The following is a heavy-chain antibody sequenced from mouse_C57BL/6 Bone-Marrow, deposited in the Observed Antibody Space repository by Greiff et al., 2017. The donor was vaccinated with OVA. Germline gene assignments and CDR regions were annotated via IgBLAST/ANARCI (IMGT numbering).Heavy chain of an antibody. V-gene: IGHV14-4*01. CDR2: IDPENGDT. D-gene: IGHD1-1*01. J-gene: IGHJ2*01. CDR3: TTEGSMYYFDY. CDR1: GFNIKDDY. Sequence: EVQLQQSGAELVRPGASVKLSCTASGFNIKDDYMHWVKQRPEQGLEWIGWIDPENGDTEYASKFQGKATITADTSSNTAYLQRSSLTSEDTAVYYCTTEGSMYYFDYWGQGTTLTVSS.